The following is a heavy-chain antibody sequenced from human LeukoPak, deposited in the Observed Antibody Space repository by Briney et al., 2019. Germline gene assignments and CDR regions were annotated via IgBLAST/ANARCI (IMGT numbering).Heavy chain of an antibody. J-gene: IGHJ4*02. V-gene: IGHV3-30-3*01. Sequence: GRSLRLSCAASGFTFSSYAMHWVRQAPGNGLEWVAVISYDGSNKYYADSVKGRFTISRDNSKNTLYLQMNSLRAEDTAVYYCARGRLTTVTPPGVYWGQGTPVTVSS. CDR3: ARGRLTTVTPPGVY. D-gene: IGHD4-17*01. CDR2: ISYDGSNK. CDR1: GFTFSSYA.